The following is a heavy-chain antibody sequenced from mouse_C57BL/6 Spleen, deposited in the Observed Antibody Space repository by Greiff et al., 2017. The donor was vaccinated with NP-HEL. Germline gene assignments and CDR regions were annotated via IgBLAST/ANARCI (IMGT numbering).Heavy chain of an antibody. CDR1: GYSFTDYN. V-gene: IGHV1-39*01. J-gene: IGHJ4*01. CDR3: AREDLLRYPYAMDY. CDR2: IYPGSGST. Sequence: VQLQQSGPELVKPGASVKISCKASGYSFTDYNMNWVKQSNGKSLEWIGDIYPGSGSTNYNEKFKSKATLTVDTSSSTAYMQLSSLTSEDSAVYYCAREDLLRYPYAMDYWGQGTSVTVSS. D-gene: IGHD1-1*01.